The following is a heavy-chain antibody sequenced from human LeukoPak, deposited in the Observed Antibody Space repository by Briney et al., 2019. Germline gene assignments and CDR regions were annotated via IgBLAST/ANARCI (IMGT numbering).Heavy chain of an antibody. Sequence: SETLSLTCSVSGASVNNGAYYWTWIRQPPGKGLEWIAYVHNSDTNYNPSLKSRVTISLDTSKNEFSLRLRSVTTADTAVYYCAREGACSGGSCYSYGWFDSWGQGTQVTVSS. CDR3: AREGACSGGSCYSYGWFDS. CDR2: VHNSDT. J-gene: IGHJ5*01. D-gene: IGHD2-15*01. V-gene: IGHV4-61*08. CDR1: GASVNNGAYY.